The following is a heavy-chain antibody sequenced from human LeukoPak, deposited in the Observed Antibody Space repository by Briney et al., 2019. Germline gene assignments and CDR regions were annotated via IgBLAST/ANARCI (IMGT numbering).Heavy chain of an antibody. D-gene: IGHD6-19*01. V-gene: IGHV4-39*01. CDR1: GGSISSSSYY. CDR3: ARRLFDNSGWYGPLYGMDV. J-gene: IGHJ6*02. Sequence: PSETLSLTCTVSGGSISSSSYYWGWIRQPPGKGLEWIGSIYYSGSTYYNPSLKSRVTISVDTSKNQFSLNLSSVTAADTAVYYCARRLFDNSGWYGPLYGMDVWGQGTTVTVSS. CDR2: IYYSGST.